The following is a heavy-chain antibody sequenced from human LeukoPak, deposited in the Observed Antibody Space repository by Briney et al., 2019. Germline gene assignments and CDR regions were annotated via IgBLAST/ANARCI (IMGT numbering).Heavy chain of an antibody. D-gene: IGHD2-2*01. J-gene: IGHJ5*02. CDR3: ANPGEYCSSTSCYSEGGS. CDR2: IYYSGST. V-gene: IGHV4-59*11. Sequence: SETLSLTCTVSGGSISSHYWSWIRQPPGKGLEWIGYIYYSGSTNYNPSLKSRVTISVDTSKNQFSLKLSSVTAADTAVYYCANPGEYCSSTSCYSEGGSWGQGTLVTVSS. CDR1: GGSISSHY.